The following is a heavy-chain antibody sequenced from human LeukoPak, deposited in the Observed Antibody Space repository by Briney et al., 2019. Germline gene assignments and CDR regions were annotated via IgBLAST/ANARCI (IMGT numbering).Heavy chain of an antibody. Sequence: GGSLRLSCVASGFTFSSYWMSWVRQAPGKGLEWVANIEQDGSEKYYVDSVKGRFTISRDNAKNSLYLQMNSLRAEDTAVYYCARVDCTNGVCYSRYYYMDVWGKGTTVTVSS. V-gene: IGHV3-7*01. CDR2: IEQDGSEK. CDR3: ARVDCTNGVCYSRYYYMDV. J-gene: IGHJ6*03. D-gene: IGHD2-8*01. CDR1: GFTFSSYW.